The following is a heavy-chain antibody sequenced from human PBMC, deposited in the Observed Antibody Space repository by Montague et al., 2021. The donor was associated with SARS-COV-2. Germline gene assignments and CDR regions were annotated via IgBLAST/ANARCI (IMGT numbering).Heavy chain of an antibody. Sequence: SLRLSCAASGFTFSSYNMNWVRQAPGKGLEWVSSISSSSSYIYYADSVKGRFTISRDNAKNSLYLQMNSLRAEDTAVYYCARDPLDYGLWSSGSYYNAYYYYYSMDVWGQGTTVTVSS. CDR3: ARDPLDYGLWSSGSYYNAYYYYYSMDV. V-gene: IGHV3-21*01. CDR2: ISSSSSYI. J-gene: IGHJ6*02. D-gene: IGHD3-10*01. CDR1: GFTFSSYN.